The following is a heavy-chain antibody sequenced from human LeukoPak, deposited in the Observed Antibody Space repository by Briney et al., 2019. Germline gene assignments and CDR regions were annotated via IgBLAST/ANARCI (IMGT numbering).Heavy chain of an antibody. CDR1: GFTFSSYS. V-gene: IGHV3-21*01. Sequence: GGSLRLSCAASGFTFSSYSMNWVRQAPGKGLEWVSSISSSSSYIYYADSVKGRFTISRDNAKNSLYLQMNSLRAEDTAVYYCARVFSRYYDSSGAPDAFDIWGQGTMVTVSS. D-gene: IGHD3-22*01. CDR2: ISSSSSYI. J-gene: IGHJ3*02. CDR3: ARVFSRYYDSSGAPDAFDI.